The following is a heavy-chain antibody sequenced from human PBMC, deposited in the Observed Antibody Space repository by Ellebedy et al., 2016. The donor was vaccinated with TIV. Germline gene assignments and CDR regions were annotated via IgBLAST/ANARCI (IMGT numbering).Heavy chain of an antibody. D-gene: IGHD1-26*01. CDR2: IIPIFGTA. CDR1: GGTFSSYA. V-gene: IGHV1-69*13. Sequence: SVKVSCXASGGTFSSYAISWVRQAPGQGLEWMGGIIPIFGTANYAQKFQGRVTITADESTSTAYMELSSLRAEDMAVYYCARSNTGIVGANDYWGQGTLVTVSS. J-gene: IGHJ4*02. CDR3: ARSNTGIVGANDY.